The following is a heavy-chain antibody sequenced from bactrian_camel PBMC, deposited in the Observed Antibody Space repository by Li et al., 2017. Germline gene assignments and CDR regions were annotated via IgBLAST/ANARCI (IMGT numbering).Heavy chain of an antibody. J-gene: IGHJ4*01. CDR3: AISRFCVTLGAAHNY. CDR1: GYTLPMN. D-gene: IGHD1*01. CDR2: IYGVGTT. V-gene: IGHV3S10*01. Sequence: DVQLVESGGGSVQAGESLRLSCVASGYTLPMNMGWFRRLPGQEREGVAGIYGVGTTTYADNVKGRFTISKDTAQNTLDLQMDSLKVEDTAMYYCAISRFCVTLGAAHNYWGQGTQVTVS.